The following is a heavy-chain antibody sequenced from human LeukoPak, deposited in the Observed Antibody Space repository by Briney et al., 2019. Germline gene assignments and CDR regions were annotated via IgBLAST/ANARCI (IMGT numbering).Heavy chain of an antibody. V-gene: IGHV1-8*01. D-gene: IGHD4-17*01. CDR3: ARAPSLDGDQDY. J-gene: IGHJ4*02. Sequence: ASVKVSCKASGYTFTSYDINWVRQATGQWLEWMGWMNPNSGNTGYAQKFQGRVTMTRNTSISTAYMELSSLRSEDTAVYYCARAPSLDGDQDYWGQGTLVTVSS. CDR1: GYTFTSYD. CDR2: MNPNSGNT.